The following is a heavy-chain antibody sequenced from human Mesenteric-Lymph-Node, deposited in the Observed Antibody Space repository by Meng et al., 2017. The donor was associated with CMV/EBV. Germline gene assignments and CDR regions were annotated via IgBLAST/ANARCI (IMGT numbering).Heavy chain of an antibody. CDR1: GFTFTSSA. Sequence: SVKVSCKASGFTFTSSAVQWVRQARGQRLEWIGWIVVGSGNTNYAQKFQERVTITRDMSTSTAYMELSSLRSEDTAVYFCARGDTNDRYCSCDYWGQGTLVTVSS. CDR2: IVVGSGNT. D-gene: IGHD2-15*01. CDR3: ARGDTNDRYCSCDY. J-gene: IGHJ4*02. V-gene: IGHV1-58*01.